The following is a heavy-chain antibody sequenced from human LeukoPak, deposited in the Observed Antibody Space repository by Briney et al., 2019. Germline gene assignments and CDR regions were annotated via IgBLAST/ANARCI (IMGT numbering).Heavy chain of an antibody. CDR2: MNPNRGNK. CDR3: ARGHAIQPSYYYYYMDV. CDR1: GYTFTIYY. Sequence: ASVKVSCKSSGYTFTIYYMHWVRQAPGQGLEWMGWMNPNRGNKGYAQKFQGRVTSTRNTSISTAYMELSSLRSEDTAVYYCARGHAIQPSYYYYYMDVWGKGTTVTVSS. V-gene: IGHV1-8*03. J-gene: IGHJ6*03. D-gene: IGHD5-18*01.